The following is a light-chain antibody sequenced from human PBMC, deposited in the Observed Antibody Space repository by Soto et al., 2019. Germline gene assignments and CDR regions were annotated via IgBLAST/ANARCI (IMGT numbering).Light chain of an antibody. J-gene: IGKJ1*01. CDR2: AAS. Sequence: DIQRTQSPSSLSASVGDRVTITCRASQGISTYLNWYQQKPGKAPKVLIYAASSLQSGVPSRFSGSGSETEFTLTISSLQPEDFATYYCQQYYSFPPTFGQGTKVDIK. CDR3: QQYYSFPPT. CDR1: QGISTY. V-gene: IGKV1-39*01.